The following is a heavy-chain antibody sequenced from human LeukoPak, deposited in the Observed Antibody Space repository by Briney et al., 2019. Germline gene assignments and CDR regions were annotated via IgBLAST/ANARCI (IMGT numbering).Heavy chain of an antibody. J-gene: IGHJ6*02. D-gene: IGHD5-12*01. Sequence: SETLSLTCTVSGGSISSYYWSWIRQPPGKGLEWIGYLYDSGITNYNPSLKSRVTISVDTSKNQFSLKLSSVTAADTAVYYCARGGSGYDSFYYYGMDVWGQGTSVTVSS. V-gene: IGHV4-59*01. CDR3: ARGGSGYDSFYYYGMDV. CDR1: GGSISSYY. CDR2: LYDSGIT.